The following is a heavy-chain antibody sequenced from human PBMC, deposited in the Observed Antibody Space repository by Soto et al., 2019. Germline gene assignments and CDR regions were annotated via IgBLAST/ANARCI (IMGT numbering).Heavy chain of an antibody. CDR3: ATPDILTGYTIDGHAFDI. V-gene: IGHV1-24*01. CDR1: GYTLTELS. Sequence: QVQLVQSGAEVKKPGASVKVSCKVSGYTLTELSMHWVRQAPGKGLDWMGGFDPEDGETIYAQKFQCRVTMTEDTSTDTAYMELSSLRSEDTAVYYCATPDILTGYTIDGHAFDIWGQGTMVTVSS. D-gene: IGHD3-9*01. CDR2: FDPEDGET. J-gene: IGHJ3*02.